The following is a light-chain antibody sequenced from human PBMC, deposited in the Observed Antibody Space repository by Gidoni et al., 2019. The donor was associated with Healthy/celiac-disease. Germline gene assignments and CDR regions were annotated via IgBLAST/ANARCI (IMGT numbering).Light chain of an antibody. CDR2: WAS. CDR1: QSVLYSSNNKNY. J-gene: IGKJ1*01. V-gene: IGKV4-1*01. Sequence: DFVMTLSPDPLALSLGERATINCKSSQSVLYSSNNKNYLAWYQQKPGQPPKLLIYWASTRESGVPDRFSGSGSGTDFTLTISSLQAEDVAVYYCQQYYSTSQTFGQGTKVEIK. CDR3: QQYYSTSQT.